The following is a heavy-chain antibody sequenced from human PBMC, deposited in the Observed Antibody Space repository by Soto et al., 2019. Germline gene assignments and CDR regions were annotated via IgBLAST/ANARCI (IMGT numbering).Heavy chain of an antibody. D-gene: IGHD4-17*01. CDR2: INPDSGGT. Sequence: QVQLAQSGAEVKKPGASVKVSCKASGYTFSDYYMHWVRQAPGQGLEWMGWINPDSGGTKYTQKFQGRVTMTRDTSISTAYMELSGLRSDDTAVDYCTRKVRDYNFDYWGQGPLVTVSS. V-gene: IGHV1-2*02. CDR3: TRKVRDYNFDY. J-gene: IGHJ4*02. CDR1: GYTFSDYY.